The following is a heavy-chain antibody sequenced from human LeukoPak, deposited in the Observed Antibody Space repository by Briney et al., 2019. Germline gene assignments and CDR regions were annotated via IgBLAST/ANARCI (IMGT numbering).Heavy chain of an antibody. CDR3: ARSSGWSRYYFDY. Sequence: TPSGTLSLTCAVSGGSISSSSWWSWVRQPPGKGLEWIGEIYHSGSTNYNPSLKSRVTISVDKSKNQFSLKLSSVTAADTAVYYCARSSGWSRYYFDYWGQGTLVTVSS. J-gene: IGHJ4*02. V-gene: IGHV4-4*02. CDR2: IYHSGST. CDR1: GGSISSSSW. D-gene: IGHD6-19*01.